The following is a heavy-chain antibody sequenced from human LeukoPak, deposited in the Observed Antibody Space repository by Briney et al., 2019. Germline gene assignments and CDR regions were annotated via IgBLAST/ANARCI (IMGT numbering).Heavy chain of an antibody. CDR2: MNPNSGNT. V-gene: IGHV1-8*01. Sequence: ASVKVSRKASGYTFTSYDINWVRQATGQGLEWMGWMNPNSGNTGYAQKFQGRVTMTRNTSISTAYMELGSLRSEDTAVYYCARGKRWLQFDYYYYYMDVWGKGTTVTVSS. D-gene: IGHD5-24*01. CDR1: GYTFTSYD. J-gene: IGHJ6*03. CDR3: ARGKRWLQFDYYYYYMDV.